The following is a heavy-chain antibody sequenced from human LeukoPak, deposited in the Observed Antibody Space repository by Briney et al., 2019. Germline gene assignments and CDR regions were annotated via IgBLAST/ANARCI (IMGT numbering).Heavy chain of an antibody. J-gene: IGHJ5*02. V-gene: IGHV1-69*04. CDR2: IIPILGIA. Sequence: ASVKVSCKASGGTFSSYAISWVRQAPGQGLEWMGRIIPILGIANYAQKFQGRVTMTRNTSISTAYMELSSLRSEDTAVYYCARDYGSGTGWFDPWGQGTLVTVSS. CDR1: GGTFSSYA. CDR3: ARDYGSGTGWFDP. D-gene: IGHD3-10*01.